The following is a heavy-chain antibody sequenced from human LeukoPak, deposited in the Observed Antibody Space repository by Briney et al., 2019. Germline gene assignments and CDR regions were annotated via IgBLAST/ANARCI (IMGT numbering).Heavy chain of an antibody. J-gene: IGHJ4*02. D-gene: IGHD6-19*01. Sequence: ASVKVSCKVSGYALTELSMHWVRQAPGKGLEWMGGFDPEDGETIYAQKFQGRVTMTEDTSTDTAYMELSSLRSEDTAVYYYATDRWVAGTFDYWGRGTLVTVSS. V-gene: IGHV1-24*01. CDR3: ATDRWVAGTFDY. CDR1: GYALTELS. CDR2: FDPEDGET.